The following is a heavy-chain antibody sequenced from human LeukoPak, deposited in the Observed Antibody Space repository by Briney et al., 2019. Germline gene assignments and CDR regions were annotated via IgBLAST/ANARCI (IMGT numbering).Heavy chain of an antibody. V-gene: IGHV3-7*01. J-gene: IGHJ4*02. D-gene: IGHD3-10*01. Sequence: GGSLRLSCAASGFTFSSYWMSWVRQAPGKGLEWVANIKQDGSEKYYVDSVKGRFTISRDNAKNSLYLQMNSLRAEDTAVYYCARDQFIPYGSGSYPKIWGQGTLVTVSS. CDR1: GFTFSSYW. CDR2: IKQDGSEK. CDR3: ARDQFIPYGSGSYPKI.